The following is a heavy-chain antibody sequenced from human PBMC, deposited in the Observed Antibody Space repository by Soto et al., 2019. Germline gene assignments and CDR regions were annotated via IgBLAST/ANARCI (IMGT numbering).Heavy chain of an antibody. D-gene: IGHD3-22*01. Sequence: AGESLKISCKGSGYSFTSYWIGWVRQMPGKGLEWMGIIYPGDSDTRYSPSFRGQVTISADKSISTAYLQWSSLKASDTAMYYCARQSHQYYYDSSGFIRGHYYYGMDVWGQGTTVTVSS. J-gene: IGHJ6*02. V-gene: IGHV5-51*01. CDR1: GYSFTSYW. CDR3: ARQSHQYYYDSSGFIRGHYYYGMDV. CDR2: IYPGDSDT.